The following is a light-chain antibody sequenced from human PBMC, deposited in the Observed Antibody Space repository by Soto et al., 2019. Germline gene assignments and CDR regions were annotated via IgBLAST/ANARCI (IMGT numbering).Light chain of an antibody. Sequence: QSALTQPASVSGAPGQSITISCTGTSSAVGRYNYVSWYQQHPGKAPKLIIDDVNNRPSGVSNRFSGSKSGNTASLTISGLPAEDEADYYCSSYTGSSTYVVFGGGTKRTGL. CDR1: SSAVGRYNY. V-gene: IGLV2-14*01. CDR2: DVN. J-gene: IGLJ2*01. CDR3: SSYTGSSTYVV.